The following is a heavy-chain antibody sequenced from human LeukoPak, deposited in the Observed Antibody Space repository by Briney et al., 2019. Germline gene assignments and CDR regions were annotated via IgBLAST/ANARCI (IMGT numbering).Heavy chain of an antibody. CDR3: ARERYSSGWYQVGAFDI. V-gene: IGHV4-38-2*02. Sequence: PSETLSLTCTVSGYSISSGYYWGWIRQPPGKGLEWIGSIYHSGSTYYNPSLKSRVTISVDTSKNQFSLKLSSVTAADTAVYYCARERYSSGWYQVGAFDIWGQGTMVTVSS. D-gene: IGHD6-19*01. CDR2: IYHSGST. CDR1: GYSISSGYY. J-gene: IGHJ3*02.